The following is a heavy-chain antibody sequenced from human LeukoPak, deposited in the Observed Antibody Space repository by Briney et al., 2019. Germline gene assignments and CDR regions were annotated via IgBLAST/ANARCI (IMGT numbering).Heavy chain of an antibody. D-gene: IGHD3-3*01. V-gene: IGHV3-74*01. CDR3: TREWDHYDCDS. J-gene: IGHJ5*01. CDR2: INGFGTDR. Sequence: GGSLRLSCAASGFTFSRHYMLCVRHSPGRGLVWFSRINGFGTDRIYADSVKGRFPISRDNAKNTLYLQMNSLRVEDTAMYYCTREWDHYDCDSWGQGVLVTVSS. CDR1: GFTFSRHY.